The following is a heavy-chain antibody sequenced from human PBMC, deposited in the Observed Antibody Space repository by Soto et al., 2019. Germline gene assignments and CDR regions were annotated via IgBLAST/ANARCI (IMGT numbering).Heavy chain of an antibody. J-gene: IGHJ6*02. CDR2: IRSKAYGGTT. V-gene: IGHV3-49*03. D-gene: IGHD3-3*01. Sequence: GGSLRLSCPASGFTFGDYSMSWFRQAPGKGLEWVGFIRSKAYGGTTEYAASVKGRFTISRDDSKSIAYLQMNSLKTEDTAVYYCTRDVRGGDFWSGPREYYYYYGMDVWGQGTTVTVSS. CDR3: TRDVRGGDFWSGPREYYYYYGMDV. CDR1: GFTFGDYS.